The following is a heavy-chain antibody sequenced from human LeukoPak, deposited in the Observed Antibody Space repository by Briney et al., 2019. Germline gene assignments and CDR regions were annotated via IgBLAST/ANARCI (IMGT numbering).Heavy chain of an antibody. CDR3: ASGYYYGYFDY. V-gene: IGHV4-30-4*07. CDR1: GGSISSGGYS. Sequence: KPTETLSLTCAVSGGSISSGGYSWSWIRQPPVKGLEWIGYIYYSGSTYYNPSLKSRVTISVDTSKNQFSLKLSSVTAADTAVYYCASGYYYGYFDYWGLGTLVTVSS. CDR2: IYYSGST. J-gene: IGHJ4*02. D-gene: IGHD3-22*01.